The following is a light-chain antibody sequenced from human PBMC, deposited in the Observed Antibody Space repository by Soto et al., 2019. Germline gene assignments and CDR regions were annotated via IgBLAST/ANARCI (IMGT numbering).Light chain of an antibody. CDR3: QKYDRAPFT. CDR1: QGISNY. V-gene: IGKV1-27*01. J-gene: IGKJ3*01. CDR2: GAS. Sequence: TQSPGTLSAYLGDRVTITCRASQGISNYLAWYQQKPGRLPKLLLFGASTLQSGVPARFSGSGSGTLFTLTINGLLPEDVATYYCQKYDRAPFTFGPGTKVDFK.